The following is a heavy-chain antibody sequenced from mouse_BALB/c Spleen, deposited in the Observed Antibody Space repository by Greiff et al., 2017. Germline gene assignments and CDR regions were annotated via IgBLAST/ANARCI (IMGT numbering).Heavy chain of an antibody. CDR3: ARDGYYVRAMDY. V-gene: IGHV3-6*02. CDR1: GYSITSGYY. Sequence: VQLQQSGPGLVKPSQSLSLTCSVTGYSITSGYYWTWIRQFPGNKLEWMGYISYDGSNNYNPSLKNRISITRDTSKNQFFLKLNSVTTEDTATYYCARDGYYVRAMDYWGQGTSVTVSS. CDR2: ISYDGSN. J-gene: IGHJ4*01. D-gene: IGHD2-3*01.